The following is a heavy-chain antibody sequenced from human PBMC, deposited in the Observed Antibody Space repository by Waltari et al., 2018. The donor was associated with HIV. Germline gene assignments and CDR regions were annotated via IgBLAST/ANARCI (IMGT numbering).Heavy chain of an antibody. CDR2: IAASYVNT. V-gene: IGHV3-23*01. Sequence: EALLLESGGDFVQPGGSLRLSCVGSGFTFRNYAMILVRKATGTGRDSVSAIAASYVNTYYADSVRGRFTISKDNSANSLYLQMNSLRAEDTALYYCARILISGAFDIWGQGTMVAVSS. CDR1: GFTFRNYA. CDR3: ARILISGAFDI. J-gene: IGHJ3*02. D-gene: IGHD3-9*01.